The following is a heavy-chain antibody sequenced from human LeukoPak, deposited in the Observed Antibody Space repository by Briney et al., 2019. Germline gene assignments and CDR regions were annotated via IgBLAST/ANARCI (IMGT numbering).Heavy chain of an antibody. D-gene: IGHD6-13*01. CDR3: ARARIVAGDVHFDY. V-gene: IGHV1-2*02. CDR2: INPNSGGT. CDR1: GYTFTGYY. Sequence: ASVKVSCKASGYTFTGYYMHWVRQAPGQGLEWMGWINPNSGGTNYAQKFQGRVTMTRDTSISTAYMELSRLRSDDTAVYYCARARIVAGDVHFDYWGQGTLVTVSS. J-gene: IGHJ4*02.